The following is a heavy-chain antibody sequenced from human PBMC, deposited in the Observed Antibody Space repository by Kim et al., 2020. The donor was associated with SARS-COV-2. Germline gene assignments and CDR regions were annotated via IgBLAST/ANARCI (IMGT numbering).Heavy chain of an antibody. J-gene: IGHJ4*02. CDR2: IYYSGST. CDR3: ARNPKTHFFDWSYVLDY. V-gene: IGHV4-39*07. CDR1: GGSISSSSYY. D-gene: IGHD3-9*01. Sequence: SETLSLTCTVSGGSISSSSYYWGWIRQPPGKGLEWIGSIYYSGSTYYNPSLKSRVTISVDTSKNQFSLKLSSVTAADTAVYYCARNPKTHFFDWSYVLDYWGQGTLVTVSS.